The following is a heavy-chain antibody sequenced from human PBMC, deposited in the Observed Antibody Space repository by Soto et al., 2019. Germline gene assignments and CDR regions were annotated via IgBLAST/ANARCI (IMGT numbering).Heavy chain of an antibody. CDR1: GFTFSSYS. Sequence: GGSLRLSCAASGFTFSSYSMNWVRQAPGKGLEWVSYISSSSSTIYYADSVKGRFTISRDNAKNSLYLQMNSLRAEDTAVYYCASSPKGGYYGSGGARGQRTLLTAS. J-gene: IGHJ4*02. D-gene: IGHD3-10*01. CDR3: ASSPKGGYYGSGGA. V-gene: IGHV3-48*01. CDR2: ISSSSSTI.